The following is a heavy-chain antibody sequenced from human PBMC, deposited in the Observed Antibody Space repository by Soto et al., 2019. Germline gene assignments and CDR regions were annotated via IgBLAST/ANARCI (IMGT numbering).Heavy chain of an antibody. V-gene: IGHV1-46*01. Sequence: GASVKVSCKASGYIFTNYYMHWVRQVPGQGLEWMGFINPSGGSTSYAQKFQGGVTMTRDTSTSTVYMELSSLRSGDTAVYYCARNDNSGLDYWGQGTLVTVSS. J-gene: IGHJ4*02. CDR3: ARNDNSGLDY. CDR2: INPSGGST. CDR1: GYIFTNYY. D-gene: IGHD3-22*01.